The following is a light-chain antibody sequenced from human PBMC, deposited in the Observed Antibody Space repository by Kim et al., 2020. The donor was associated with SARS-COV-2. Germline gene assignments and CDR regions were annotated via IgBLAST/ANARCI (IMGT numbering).Light chain of an antibody. V-gene: IGLV3-21*04. Sequence: PGKTTRITFGRNNIGIKSIHWYQQKPGQAPVLVIYYDSDRPSGLPERFSGSNSGNTATLTISRVEAGDEADYYCQVWDSSSDHRYVFGTGTKVTVL. CDR1: NIGIKS. CDR3: QVWDSSSDHRYV. J-gene: IGLJ1*01. CDR2: YDS.